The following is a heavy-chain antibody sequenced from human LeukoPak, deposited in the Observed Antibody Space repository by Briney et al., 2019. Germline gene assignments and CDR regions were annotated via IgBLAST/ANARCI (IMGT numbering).Heavy chain of an antibody. CDR1: GFTFSSSW. CDR2: ISSDGSIR. D-gene: IGHD3-10*02. V-gene: IGHV3-74*01. J-gene: IGHJ4*02. CDR3: SRGRRCCSAVDY. Sequence: PGGSLRLSCTASGFTFSSSWMHWLRQPPGKGLVWVSHISSDGSIRSYAEALEHRFTIHRHNHRKTLYLQMDTLGDGGAFMYYCSRGRRCCSAVDYWGGGT.